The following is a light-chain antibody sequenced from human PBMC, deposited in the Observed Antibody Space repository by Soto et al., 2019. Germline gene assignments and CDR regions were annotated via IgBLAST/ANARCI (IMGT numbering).Light chain of an antibody. Sequence: QAVVTQPPAASGTPGQTVTISCSGSRSNIGSHYVYWYQQFPGTAPRLLIYRSNQRPSGVPDRFSASKSGTSASLAISGLRSEDEADYYCASWDDSLSGLFGGGTKLTVL. CDR3: ASWDDSLSGL. V-gene: IGLV1-47*01. CDR1: RSNIGSHY. J-gene: IGLJ3*02. CDR2: RSN.